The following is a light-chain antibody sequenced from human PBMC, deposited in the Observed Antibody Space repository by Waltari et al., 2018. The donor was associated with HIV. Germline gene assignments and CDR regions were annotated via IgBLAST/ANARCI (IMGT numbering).Light chain of an antibody. CDR2: AAS. CDR3: QQLNEYPWT. J-gene: IGKJ1*01. CDR1: QGIRSY. Sequence: DIQLPQSPSFLSASVGDRVTMTCRASQGIRSYLAWYQQKPGNAPNLLIYAASTLQSGVPSRFSGSGSGTEFTLTISSLQPEDFATYSCQQLNEYPWTCGQGTKVEMK. V-gene: IGKV1-9*01.